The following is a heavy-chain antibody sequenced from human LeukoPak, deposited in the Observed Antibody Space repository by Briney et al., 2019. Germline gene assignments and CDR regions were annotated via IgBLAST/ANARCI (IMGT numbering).Heavy chain of an antibody. J-gene: IGHJ4*02. V-gene: IGHV3-7*03. CDR2: IKQDGSEK. CDR3: ANTPPYYDILTGSQGGY. CDR1: GFTFSSYW. Sequence: PGGSLRLSCAASGFTFSSYWMSWVRQAPGKGLEWVANIKQDGSEKYYVDSVKGRFTISRDNAKNSLYLQMNSLRAEDTAVYYCANTPPYYDILTGSQGGYWGQGTLVTVSS. D-gene: IGHD3-9*01.